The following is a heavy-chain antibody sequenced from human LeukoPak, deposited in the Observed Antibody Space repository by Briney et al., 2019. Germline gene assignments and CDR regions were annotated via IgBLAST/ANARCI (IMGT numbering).Heavy chain of an antibody. CDR1: GFTLSSHS. J-gene: IGHJ4*02. CDR3: ARDFRTQLDGYSPPNHLDY. V-gene: IGHV3-21*01. Sequence: KTGGSLRLSCAASGFTLSSHSMSWVRQAPGKGLGWVSSIDSSSSHIYYADSVKGRFTISRDNAKNSLFLKMNSLRAEDTAVHYWARDFRTQLDGYSPPNHLDYWGQGALVTVSS. D-gene: IGHD5-24*01. CDR2: IDSSSSHI.